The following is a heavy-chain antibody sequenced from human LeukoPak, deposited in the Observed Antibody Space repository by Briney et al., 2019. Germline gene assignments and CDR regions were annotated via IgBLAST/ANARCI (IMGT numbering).Heavy chain of an antibody. CDR2: FDPEDGET. CDR1: GYTLTELS. CDR3: ATGGVSAASGKPGYYYYYDMDV. D-gene: IGHD6-25*01. V-gene: IGHV1-24*01. Sequence: ASVTVSCKVSGYTLTELSMHWVRQAPGKGLEGMGGFDPEDGETIYAQKFQGRVTMTEDTSTDTAYMELSSLRSEDTAVYYCATGGVSAASGKPGYYYYYDMDVWGQGTTVTVSS. J-gene: IGHJ6*02.